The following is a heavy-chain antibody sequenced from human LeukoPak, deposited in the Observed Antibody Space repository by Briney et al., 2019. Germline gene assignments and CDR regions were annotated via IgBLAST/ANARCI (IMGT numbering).Heavy chain of an antibody. V-gene: IGHV4-39*07. CDR3: ARGLYYYDSSVPLGV. CDR1: GGSISSYY. Sequence: SETQSLTCTVSGGSISSYYWGWIRQPPGKGLEWIGSIYYSGSTYYNPSLQSRVTISVDTSKNQFSLKLSSVTAADTAVYYCARGLYYYDSSVPLGVWGQGTTVTVSS. CDR2: IYYSGST. J-gene: IGHJ6*02. D-gene: IGHD3-22*01.